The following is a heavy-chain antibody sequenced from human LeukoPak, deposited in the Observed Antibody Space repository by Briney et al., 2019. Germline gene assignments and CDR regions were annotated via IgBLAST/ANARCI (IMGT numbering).Heavy chain of an antibody. D-gene: IGHD1-26*01. CDR1: GFTFSSYG. Sequence: PGGSLRLSCAASGFTFSSYGMSWVRQDPGKGLEWVSGISGSGGSTSYADSVKGRFTISRDNSKNTLYLQMNSLRAEDTAVYYCARDFSRGSYKGRDYYMDVWGKGTTVTVSS. V-gene: IGHV3-23*01. CDR3: ARDFSRGSYKGRDYYMDV. CDR2: ISGSGGST. J-gene: IGHJ6*03.